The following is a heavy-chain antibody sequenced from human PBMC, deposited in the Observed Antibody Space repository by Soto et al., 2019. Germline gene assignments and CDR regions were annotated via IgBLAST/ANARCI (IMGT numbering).Heavy chain of an antibody. D-gene: IGHD3-3*01. CDR1: GFTFSSYW. CDR2: INSDGSST. V-gene: IGHV3-74*01. Sequence: PGGSLRLSCAASGFTFSSYWMHWVRQAPGKGLVWVSRINSDGSSTSYADSVKGRFTISRDNAKNTLYLQMNSLRAEDTAVYYCARDLYDFWSGYYTQIDYWGQGTLVTVSS. J-gene: IGHJ4*02. CDR3: ARDLYDFWSGYYTQIDY.